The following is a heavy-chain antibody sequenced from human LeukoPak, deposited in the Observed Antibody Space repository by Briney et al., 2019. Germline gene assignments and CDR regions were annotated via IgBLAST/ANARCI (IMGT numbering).Heavy chain of an antibody. CDR1: GFTFSLYS. CDR2: ISSSGSTL. D-gene: IGHD6-13*01. CDR3: ARAPRKLVPY. V-gene: IGHV3-48*04. Sequence: PGGSLRLSCGASGFTFSLYSMNWVRQAPGKGLEWVSYISSSGSTLYYADSVKGRFTISRDNAKNSLYLQMNSLRAEDTAVYYCARAPRKLVPYWGQGTLVTVSS. J-gene: IGHJ4*02.